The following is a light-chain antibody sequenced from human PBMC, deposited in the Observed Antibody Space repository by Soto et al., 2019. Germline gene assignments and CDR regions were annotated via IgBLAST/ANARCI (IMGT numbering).Light chain of an antibody. CDR3: LQDYTYPWT. CDR2: GAS. V-gene: IGKV1-6*01. CDR1: QAIRND. J-gene: IGKJ1*01. Sequence: AIQMTQSPSSLSASVGDRLTITCRASQAIRNDLGWYQQKPGKAPNLLIFGASNLQAGVPVRFSASGSGTNFTLTISNLQPEDFASYYCLQDYTYPWTFGQGTKVDI.